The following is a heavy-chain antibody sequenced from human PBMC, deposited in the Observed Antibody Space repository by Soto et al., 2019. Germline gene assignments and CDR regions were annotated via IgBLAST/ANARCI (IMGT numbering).Heavy chain of an antibody. CDR3: AKVGDNYYDSSGYYYARGAFDI. Sequence: GGSLRLSCAASGFTFSNYGMHWVRQAPGKGLEWVAVISYDRSNKYYADSVKGRFTVSRDNSKNTLYLQMNSLRAEDTAVYYCAKVGDNYYDSSGYYYARGAFDIWGQGTMVTVSS. D-gene: IGHD3-22*01. CDR2: ISYDRSNK. J-gene: IGHJ3*02. V-gene: IGHV3-30*18. CDR1: GFTFSNYG.